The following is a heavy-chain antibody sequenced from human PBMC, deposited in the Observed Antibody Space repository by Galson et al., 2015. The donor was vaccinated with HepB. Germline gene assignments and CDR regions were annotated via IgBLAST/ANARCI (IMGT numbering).Heavy chain of an antibody. J-gene: IGHJ4*02. D-gene: IGHD3-22*01. V-gene: IGHV4-61*02. CDR2: IYTSGST. CDR3: ASTLYDYDSSGSAGY. Sequence: TLSLTCAVSGGSISSGSYYWSWIRQPAGKGLEWIGRIYTSGSTNYNPSLKSRVTMSVDTSKNQFSLKLSSVTAADTAVYYCASTLYDYDSSGSAGYWGQGTLVTVSS. CDR1: GGSISSGSYY.